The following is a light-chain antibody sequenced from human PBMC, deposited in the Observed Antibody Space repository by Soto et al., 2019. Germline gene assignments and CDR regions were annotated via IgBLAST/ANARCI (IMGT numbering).Light chain of an antibody. J-gene: IGKJ3*01. CDR3: QQYGSSLVT. V-gene: IGKV3-15*01. CDR2: GAS. CDR1: ESVYGN. Sequence: EIVRTQSPATLSVSPGERATLSCRASESVYGNLAWYQHKPGQAPRLLIYGASTRATGIPARFSGSGSGTEFTLTISSLQSEDFAVYYCQQYGSSLVTFGPGTKVDIK.